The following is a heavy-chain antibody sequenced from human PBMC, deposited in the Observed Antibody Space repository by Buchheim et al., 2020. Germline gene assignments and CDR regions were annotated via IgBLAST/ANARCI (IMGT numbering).Heavy chain of an antibody. CDR1: GFSFSLYG. CDR2: ISYDGRDR. V-gene: IGHV3-30*18. Sequence: QVQLVESGGGVVQPGTSLRLSCTASGFSFSLYGMHWVRQAPGKGLEWVAVISYDGRDRYYVESVKDRFTTSRDNSKNTLYLQMNSLRAEDTAVYYCAKLVEADDYGDFGDYWGQGAL. D-gene: IGHD4-17*01. CDR3: AKLVEADDYGDFGDY. J-gene: IGHJ4*02.